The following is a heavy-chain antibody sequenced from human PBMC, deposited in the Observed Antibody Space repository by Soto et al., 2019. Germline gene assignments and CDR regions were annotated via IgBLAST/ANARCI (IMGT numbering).Heavy chain of an antibody. D-gene: IGHD4-17*01. CDR1: GFTFSTYA. CDR2: ITGSGGST. CDR3: AKDRYGDYGGIDY. Sequence: EVQLLESGGGLVQPGGSLRLSCAASGFTFSTYAMIWVRQAPGKGLEWVSAITGSGGSTYYADSVKGRFTISRDTSKNTLFLQMNSLRAEDTAVYYCAKDRYGDYGGIDYWGQGTMVTVSS. J-gene: IGHJ4*02. V-gene: IGHV3-23*01.